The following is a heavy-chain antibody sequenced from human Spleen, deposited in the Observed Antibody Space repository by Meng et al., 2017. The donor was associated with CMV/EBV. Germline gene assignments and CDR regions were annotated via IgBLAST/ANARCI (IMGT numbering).Heavy chain of an antibody. D-gene: IGHD3-22*01. CDR2: INHSGST. CDR3: ARGNYYDSSGYYYFDY. Sequence: QVPLQQGGAGLLKPSETLSLTCAVYGGSFSGYYWSWIRQPPGKGLEWIGEINHSGSTNYNPSLKSRVTISVDTSKNQFSLKLSSVTAADTAVYYCARGNYYDSSGYYYFDYWGQGTLVTVSS. CDR1: GGSFSGYY. J-gene: IGHJ4*02. V-gene: IGHV4-34*01.